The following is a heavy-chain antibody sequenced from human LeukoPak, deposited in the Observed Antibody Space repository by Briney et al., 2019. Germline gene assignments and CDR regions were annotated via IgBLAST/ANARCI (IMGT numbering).Heavy chain of an antibody. CDR3: ARVLGGATHYLDY. CDR1: GGSISSYY. CDR2: IYYSGST. V-gene: IGHV4-59*01. Sequence: SETLSLTCTVSGGSISSYYWSWIRQPPGKGLEWIGYIYYSGSTNYNPSLKSRVTISVDTSKNQFSLKPSSVTAADTAVYYCARVLGGATHYLDYWGQGTLVTVSS. J-gene: IGHJ4*02. D-gene: IGHD1-26*01.